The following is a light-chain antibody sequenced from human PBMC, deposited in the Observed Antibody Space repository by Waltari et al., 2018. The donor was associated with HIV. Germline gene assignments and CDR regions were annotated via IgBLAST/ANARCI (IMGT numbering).Light chain of an antibody. J-gene: IGLJ3*02. V-gene: IGLV8-61*01. Sequence: QTVVTQEPSFSVSPGGTVTLTCGLSSGSVSTNYSHRWYQQTPGQAPRTLIYSTNTRSSGVPDRFSGSILGNKAALTITGAQADDESEYHCVLYMGSGIWVFGGGTKLTVL. CDR3: VLYMGSGIWV. CDR2: STN. CDR1: SGSVSTNYS.